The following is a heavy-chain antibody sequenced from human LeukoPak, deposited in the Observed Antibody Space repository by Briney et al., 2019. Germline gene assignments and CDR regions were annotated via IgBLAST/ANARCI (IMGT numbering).Heavy chain of an antibody. CDR1: GGTFSSYA. D-gene: IGHD1-7*01. V-gene: IGHV1-69*05. J-gene: IGHJ4*02. Sequence: SVKVSCKASGGTFSSYAISWVRQAPGQGLEWMGGIIPIFGTANYAQKFQGRVTITTDESTSTAYMELSSLRSEDTAVYYCAEDERNWNYNLASQTYDWGQGTLVTVSS. CDR2: IIPIFGTA. CDR3: AEDERNWNYNLASQTYD.